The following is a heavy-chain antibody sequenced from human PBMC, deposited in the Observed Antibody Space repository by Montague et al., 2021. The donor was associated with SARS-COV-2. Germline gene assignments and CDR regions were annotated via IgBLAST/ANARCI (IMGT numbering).Heavy chain of an antibody. CDR2: TYYRSKWYS. CDR1: GDSVSSNSVA. J-gene: IGHJ4*02. V-gene: IGHV6-1*01. D-gene: IGHD6-19*01. Sequence: CAISGDSVSSNSVAWSWIRPSPSRGGEWLGRTYYRSKWYSDYAPXVRVRLTVNPDASKNEFSLELNYVTPEDTAVYYCVRYSGWFYFDFWGQGTLVTVSS. CDR3: VRYSGWFYFDF.